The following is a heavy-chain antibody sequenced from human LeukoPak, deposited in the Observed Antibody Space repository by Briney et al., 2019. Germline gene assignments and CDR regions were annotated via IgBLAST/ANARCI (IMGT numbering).Heavy chain of an antibody. CDR2: INQDGSDK. J-gene: IGHJ3*02. D-gene: IGHD1-26*01. V-gene: IGHV3-7*01. CDR3: ARVSGTYGGAFDI. CDR1: GFTFSGYW. Sequence: PGGSLRLSCAASGFTFSGYWMTWVRQAPGKGLEWVANINQDGSDKYYVDSVKGRFTIPRDNAKNSLYLQMNSLRAEDTAVYYCARVSGTYGGAFDIWGQGTMVTVSS.